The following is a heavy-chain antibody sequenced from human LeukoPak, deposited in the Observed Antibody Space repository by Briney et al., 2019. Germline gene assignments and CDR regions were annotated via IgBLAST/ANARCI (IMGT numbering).Heavy chain of an antibody. CDR1: GGSISSNSYY. D-gene: IGHD4-17*01. CDR2: IYYSGST. J-gene: IGHJ4*02. V-gene: IGHV4-39*01. Sequence: RPSETLSLTCTVSGGSISSNSYYWGWIRQPPGKGLEWIGTIYYSGSTYYNPSLKSRVTISVDTSKNQFSLKLSSVTAADTAVYYCARALTVTSGTDFDYWGQGTLVTVSS. CDR3: ARALTVTSGTDFDY.